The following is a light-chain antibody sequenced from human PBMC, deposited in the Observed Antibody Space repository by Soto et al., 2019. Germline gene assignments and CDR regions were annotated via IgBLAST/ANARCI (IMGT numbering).Light chain of an antibody. J-gene: IGKJ3*01. V-gene: IGKV3-11*01. Sequence: EIVLTQSPATLSLSPGERATLSCRAGQSVSSYLAWYQQKPGQAPRLLIYDASNRATGIPARFSGSGSGTDFTLTISSLEPEVFAVYYCQQRRNWPLFTFGPGTKVDIK. CDR1: QSVSSY. CDR3: QQRRNWPLFT. CDR2: DAS.